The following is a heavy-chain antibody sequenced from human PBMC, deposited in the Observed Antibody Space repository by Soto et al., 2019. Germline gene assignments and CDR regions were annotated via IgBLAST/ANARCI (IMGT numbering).Heavy chain of an antibody. J-gene: IGHJ4*02. CDR2: IYYSGST. Sequence: SETLSLTCTVSGGSISSYYWSWIRQPPGKGLEWIGYIYYSGSTNYNPSLKSRVTISVDTSKNQFSLKLSSVTAADTAVYYCATSEGRYWGQGTLVTVSS. CDR1: GGSISSYY. CDR3: ATSEGRY. V-gene: IGHV4-59*01.